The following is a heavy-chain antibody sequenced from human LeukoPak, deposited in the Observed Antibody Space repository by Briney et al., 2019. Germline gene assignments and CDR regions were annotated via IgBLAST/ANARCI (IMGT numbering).Heavy chain of an antibody. V-gene: IGHV4-39*01. CDR2: IYYSGST. D-gene: IGHD2-15*01. CDR3: ARSLPVVAALWFDP. J-gene: IGHJ5*02. CDR1: GGSISRSSYY. Sequence: SETLSLTCTVSGGSISRSSYYWGWIRQPPGKGLEWIGSIYYSGSTYYNPSLKSRVTISVDTSKNQFSLKLSSVTAADTAVYYCARSLPVVAALWFDPWGQGTLVTVSS.